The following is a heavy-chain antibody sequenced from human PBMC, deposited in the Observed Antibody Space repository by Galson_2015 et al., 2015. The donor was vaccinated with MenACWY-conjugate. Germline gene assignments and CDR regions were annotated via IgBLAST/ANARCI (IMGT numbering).Heavy chain of an antibody. D-gene: IGHD2-2*01. Sequence: SCKASGYTFTNYAMHWVRQAPGQRLEWMGWINAGNGNTKYSQKFQARVTITSDTSASTAYMELSSLRSVDTAVYYCAREIVVAPAASWGDYYYGMDVWGQGTTVTVSS. J-gene: IGHJ6*02. CDR2: INAGNGNT. CDR1: GYTFTNYA. CDR3: AREIVVAPAASWGDYYYGMDV. V-gene: IGHV1-3*01.